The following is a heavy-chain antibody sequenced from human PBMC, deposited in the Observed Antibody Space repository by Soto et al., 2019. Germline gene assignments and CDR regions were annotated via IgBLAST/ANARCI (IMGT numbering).Heavy chain of an antibody. Sequence: GESLKISCKGSGYTFSNYWISWVRQLPGKGLEYMGRIYPGDSYTNYSPSFHGQVTISADKSISTAYLQWSSLKASDTAMYYCAICVCEYSRRPNDSFDIWGQGTMVTVSS. D-gene: IGHD6-6*01. CDR3: AICVCEYSRRPNDSFDI. V-gene: IGHV5-10-1*04. CDR2: IYPGDSYT. J-gene: IGHJ3*02. CDR1: GYTFSNYW.